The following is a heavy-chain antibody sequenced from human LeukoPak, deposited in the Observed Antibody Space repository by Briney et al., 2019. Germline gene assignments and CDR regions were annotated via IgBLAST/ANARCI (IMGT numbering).Heavy chain of an antibody. CDR2: IYFSGTT. Sequence: PSETLSLTCTVSGGSISSDDYYWSWIRQPPGKGLEWIGYIYFSGTTYYNPSLKSRVTISIDTSKNQFSLKLSSVTAADRAVYYCARHRKNSGSYWPRFDYWGQGILVTVSS. V-gene: IGHV4-30-4*01. CDR1: GGSISSDDYY. J-gene: IGHJ4*02. D-gene: IGHD1-26*01. CDR3: ARHRKNSGSYWPRFDY.